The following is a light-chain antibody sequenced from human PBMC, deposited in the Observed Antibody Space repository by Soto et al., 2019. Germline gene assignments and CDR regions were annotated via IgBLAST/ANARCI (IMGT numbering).Light chain of an antibody. V-gene: IGKV1-5*03. J-gene: IGKJ3*01. CDR1: QSISSW. CDR3: QQYHSYSIT. Sequence: DIQMTQSPSTLSASVGDRVTITCRAIQSISSWLAWYQQKPGKAPKLLIYKASILESGVPSRFSGSGSGTEFTLTISSLPPDDFATYYCQQYHSYSITFGPGTQVDIK. CDR2: KAS.